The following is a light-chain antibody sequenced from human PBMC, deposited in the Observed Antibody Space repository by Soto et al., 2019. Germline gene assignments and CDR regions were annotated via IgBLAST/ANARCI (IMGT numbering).Light chain of an antibody. CDR3: QQSYSTPPNFP. CDR1: QSISSY. Sequence: DIQMTQSPSSLSASVGDRVTITCRASQSISSYLNWYQQKPGKAPKLLIYAASSLQSGVPSRFSGSGSGTDFTLTISSLQPEDFATYYCQQSYSTPPNFPFGGGTKVDIK. V-gene: IGKV1-39*01. J-gene: IGKJ4*02. CDR2: AAS.